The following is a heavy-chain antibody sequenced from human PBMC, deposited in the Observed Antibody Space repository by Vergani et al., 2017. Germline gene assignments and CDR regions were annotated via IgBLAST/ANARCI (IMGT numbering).Heavy chain of an antibody. D-gene: IGHD2-15*01. J-gene: IGHJ6*02. CDR3: ARDGQVSPYIGGMDV. V-gene: IGHV1-46*03. CDR1: GYTFTSYY. Sequence: QVQVVQSGAEVKKPGASVQVSCKASGYTFTSYYMHWVRQAPGQGLEWMGIINPSGGSTTYAQKFQGRVTMTRDTSTSTVYMELSSLRSEDTAVYYCARDGQVSPYIGGMDVWGQGTTVTVSS. CDR2: INPSGGST.